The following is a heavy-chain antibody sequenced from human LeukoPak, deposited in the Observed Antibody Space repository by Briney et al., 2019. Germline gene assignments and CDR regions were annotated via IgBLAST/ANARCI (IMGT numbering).Heavy chain of an antibody. CDR1: GFTFSSYA. J-gene: IGHJ4*02. D-gene: IGHD4-11*01. Sequence: GGPLRLACAASGFTFSSYAMSWVRQAPGKGLEWVSAISGSGGSTYYADSVKGRFTISRDNSKNTLYLQMNSLRAEDTAVYYCAKDSRGGNYAYYFDYWGQGTLVTVSS. CDR3: AKDSRGGNYAYYFDY. V-gene: IGHV3-23*01. CDR2: ISGSGGST.